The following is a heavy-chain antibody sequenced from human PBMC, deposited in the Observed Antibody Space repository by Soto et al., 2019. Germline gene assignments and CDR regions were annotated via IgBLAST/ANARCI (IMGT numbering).Heavy chain of an antibody. CDR3: ARESSGWSEAIYYYYMDV. D-gene: IGHD6-19*01. V-gene: IGHV3-11*01. CDR2: ISSSGSTI. J-gene: IGHJ6*03. CDR1: GFTFSDYY. Sequence: GGSLRFSCAASGFTFSDYYMSWIRQAPGKGLEWVSYISSSGSTIYYADSVKGRFTISRDNAKNSLYLQMNSLRAEDTAVYYCARESSGWSEAIYYYYMDVWGKGTTVTVSS.